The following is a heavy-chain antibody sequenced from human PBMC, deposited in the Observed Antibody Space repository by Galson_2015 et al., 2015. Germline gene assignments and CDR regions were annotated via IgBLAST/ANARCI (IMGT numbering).Heavy chain of an antibody. J-gene: IGHJ5*02. CDR1: GFTFSSYS. V-gene: IGHV3-48*02. D-gene: IGHD3-3*01. Sequence: SLRLSCAASGFTFSSYSMNWVRQAPGKGLEWVSYISSSSSTIYYADSVKGRFTISRDNAKNSLYLQMNSLRDEDTAVYYCARDRDDLDFWSGYSAYNWFDPWGQGTLVTVSS. CDR2: ISSSSSTI. CDR3: ARDRDDLDFWSGYSAYNWFDP.